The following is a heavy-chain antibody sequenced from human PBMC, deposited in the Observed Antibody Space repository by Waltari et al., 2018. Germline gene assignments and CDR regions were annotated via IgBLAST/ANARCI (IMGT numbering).Heavy chain of an antibody. Sequence: QVQLQQWGAGLLKPSETLSLTCAVYGGSFSGYYWSWIRQPPGKGLEWIGEINHSGSTNYNPSLKSRVTISVDTSKNQFSLKLSSVTAADTAVYYCARRAGGTRVSCYGPRCHWFDPWGQGTLVTVSS. V-gene: IGHV4-34*01. CDR1: GGSFSGYY. CDR3: ARRAGGTRVSCYGPRCHWFDP. J-gene: IGHJ5*02. CDR2: INHSGST. D-gene: IGHD2-15*01.